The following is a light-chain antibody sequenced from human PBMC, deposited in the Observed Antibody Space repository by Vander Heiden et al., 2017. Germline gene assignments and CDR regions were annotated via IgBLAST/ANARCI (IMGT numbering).Light chain of an antibody. V-gene: IGLV1-47*01. CDR1: SSTFGSNY. J-gene: IGLJ2*01. Sequence: QSVLTQPPSASGTPGPRLTISCSRISSTFGSNYVPWYQPPPGTAPNPLIYRNDQPPWGAPVRFCVSRSSSSASLAISGPRSEDEADYYCAAWDDSLSGHVVFGGGTKLTVL. CDR3: AAWDDSLSGHVV. CDR2: RND.